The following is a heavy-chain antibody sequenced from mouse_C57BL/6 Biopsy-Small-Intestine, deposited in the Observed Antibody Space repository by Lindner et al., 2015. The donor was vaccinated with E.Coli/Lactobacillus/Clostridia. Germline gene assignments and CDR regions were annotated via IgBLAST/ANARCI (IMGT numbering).Heavy chain of an antibody. J-gene: IGHJ1*03. Sequence: VQLQESGAELVKPGASVKLSCTASGFNIKDYYMHWVKQKTEQGLEWIGRIDPEDGESTYAPKSQGKATITAETSSNTAYLQLSSLTSEDTAVYYCARWGNYWYFDVWGTGTTVTVSS. CDR1: GFNIKDYY. D-gene: IGHD2-1*01. CDR2: IDPEDGES. CDR3: ARWGNYWYFDV. V-gene: IGHV14-2*01.